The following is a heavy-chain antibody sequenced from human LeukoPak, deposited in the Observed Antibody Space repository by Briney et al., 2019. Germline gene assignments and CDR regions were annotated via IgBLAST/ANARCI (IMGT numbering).Heavy chain of an antibody. CDR2: INEDGSEK. V-gene: IGHV3-7*02. CDR3: ARGNWRYDY. D-gene: IGHD3-3*01. Sequence: GGSLRLSCATSGFIFSNYWMTWVRQAPGKGLEFVANINEDGSEKYYVDSVKGRFTISKDNARNSLYLYMNSLRADDTAVYYCARGNWRYDYWGQGTLVTVSS. CDR1: GFIFSNYW. J-gene: IGHJ4*02.